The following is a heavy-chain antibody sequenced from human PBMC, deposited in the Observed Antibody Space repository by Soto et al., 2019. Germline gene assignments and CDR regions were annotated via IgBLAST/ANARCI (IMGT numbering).Heavy chain of an antibody. CDR3: ARDGEAVAAEYFQH. Sequence: SETLSLTCTVSGGSISSYYWSWIRQPAGKGLEWIGRIYTSGSTNYNPSLKSRVTMSVDTSKNQFSLKLSSVTAADTAVYYCARDGEAVAAEYFQHWGQGTLVTSPQ. J-gene: IGHJ1*01. D-gene: IGHD6-19*01. V-gene: IGHV4-4*07. CDR2: IYTSGST. CDR1: GGSISSYY.